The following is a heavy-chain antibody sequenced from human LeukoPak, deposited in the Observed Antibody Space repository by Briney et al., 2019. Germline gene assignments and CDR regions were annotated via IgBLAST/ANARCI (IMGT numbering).Heavy chain of an antibody. D-gene: IGHD4-23*01. CDR2: IYTSGST. J-gene: IGHJ4*02. Sequence: SSETLSLTCTVSGGSISSYYWSWIRQPAGKGLEWIGRIYTSGSTYYNPSLKSRVTISVDTSKNQFSLKLSSVTAADTAVYYCARVGEAYGGNLWGQGTLVTVSS. CDR1: GGSISSYY. CDR3: ARVGEAYGGNL. V-gene: IGHV4-4*07.